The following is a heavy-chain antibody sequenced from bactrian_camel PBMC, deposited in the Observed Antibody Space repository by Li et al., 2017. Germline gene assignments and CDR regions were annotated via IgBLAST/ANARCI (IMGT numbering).Heavy chain of an antibody. Sequence: VQLVESGGGLVPIGGSLRLSCAASGFTFSRYGMSWVRQAPGKGLEWVSIIVSGGGSTYYRDSVKGRFTISRDNAKNTLYLQMNSLKTEDTAVYYCARGPENLWEYGYWGQGTQVTVS. CDR2: IVSGGGST. J-gene: IGHJ4*01. CDR3: ARGPENLWEYGY. V-gene: IGHV3S40*01. CDR1: GFTFSRYG.